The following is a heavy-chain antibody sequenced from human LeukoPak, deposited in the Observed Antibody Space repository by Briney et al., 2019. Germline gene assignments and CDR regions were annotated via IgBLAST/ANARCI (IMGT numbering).Heavy chain of an antibody. J-gene: IGHJ4*02. V-gene: IGHV4-59*08. CDR1: GGSISNYH. CDR2: IYSSGST. CDR3: ARHYWTTGYYFDC. Sequence: SETLSLTCTVSGGSISNYHWSWIRQPPGKGLEWIGYIYSSGSTNYHPSLKSRVTISVDTSKNQFSLKLSSVTAADTAVYYCARHYWTTGYYFDCWGQGTLVTVSS. D-gene: IGHD4-11*01.